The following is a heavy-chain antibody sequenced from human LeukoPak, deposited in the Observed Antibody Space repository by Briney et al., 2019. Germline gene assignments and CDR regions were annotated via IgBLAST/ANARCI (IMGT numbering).Heavy chain of an antibody. J-gene: IGHJ6*03. V-gene: IGHV1-18*01. CDR3: ARDVVSLNMIRGVISYNHYMDV. CDR2: ISTYNGDT. Sequence: PGGSLRLSCAASGFTFNRNAISWVRQAPGQGLEWVGWISTYNGDTKYVQGLQDRVTMTTDTSTSTVYMELRSLRSDDTAVYYCARDVVSLNMIRGVISYNHYMDVWGEGTTVRVSS. CDR1: GFTFNRNA. D-gene: IGHD3-10*01.